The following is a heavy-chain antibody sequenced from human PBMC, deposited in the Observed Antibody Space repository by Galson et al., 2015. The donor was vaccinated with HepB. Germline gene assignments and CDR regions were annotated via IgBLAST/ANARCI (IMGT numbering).Heavy chain of an antibody. D-gene: IGHD4-17*01. CDR3: AKDRTYGDAFDI. Sequence: SLRLSCAASGFTFDDYAMHWVRQAPGKGLEWVSGISWSSGSIGYADSVKGRFTISRDNAKNSLYLQMNSLRAEDTALYYCAKDRTYGDAFDIWGQGTMVTVSS. CDR1: GFTFDDYA. V-gene: IGHV3-9*01. CDR2: ISWSSGSI. J-gene: IGHJ3*02.